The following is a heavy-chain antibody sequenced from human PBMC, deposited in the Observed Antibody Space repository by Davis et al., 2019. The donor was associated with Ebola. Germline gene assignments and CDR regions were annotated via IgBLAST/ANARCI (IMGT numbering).Heavy chain of an antibody. V-gene: IGHV1-8*01. CDR2: MSPNSGDT. D-gene: IGHD3-10*01. J-gene: IGHJ4*02. CDR3: AGSTPGSSHLDF. Sequence: AASVKVSCKASGYTFTSYDINWVRQATGRGLEWIGWMSPNSGDTGHAQKFQGRVTMTRDTSINVAFMELSSLKSEDTAVYYCAGSTPGSSHLDFWGQGTQVTVSS. CDR1: GYTFTSYD.